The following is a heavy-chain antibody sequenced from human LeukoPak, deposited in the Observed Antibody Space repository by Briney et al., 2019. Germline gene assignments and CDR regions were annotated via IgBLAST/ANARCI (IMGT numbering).Heavy chain of an antibody. CDR1: EFTFSKNG. CDR2: IRYDTNNK. CDR3: AKARGDGYNDAFDM. D-gene: IGHD5-24*01. J-gene: IGHJ3*02. V-gene: IGHV3-30*02. Sequence: GGSLRLSCAASEFTFSKNGMHWVRQAPGKGLEWMALIRYDTNNKYYADSVKGRFTTSGDNSKLYLQMNSLRDEDTAVYYCAKARGDGYNDAFDMWGQGTMVTVSS.